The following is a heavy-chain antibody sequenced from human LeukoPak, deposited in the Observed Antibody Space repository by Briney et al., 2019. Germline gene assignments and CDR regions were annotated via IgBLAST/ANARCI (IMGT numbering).Heavy chain of an antibody. V-gene: IGHV3-9*01. CDR1: GFTFDDYA. CDR3: AKDRDCSGGSCSLFGFTDYYYGMDV. CDR2: ISWNSGSI. D-gene: IGHD2-15*01. J-gene: IGHJ6*02. Sequence: PGGSLRLSCAASGFTFDDYAMHWVRQAPGKGLEWVSGISWNSGSIGYADSVKGRFTISRDNAKNSLYLQMNSLRAEDTALYYCAKDRDCSGGSCSLFGFTDYYYGMDVWGQGTTVTVSS.